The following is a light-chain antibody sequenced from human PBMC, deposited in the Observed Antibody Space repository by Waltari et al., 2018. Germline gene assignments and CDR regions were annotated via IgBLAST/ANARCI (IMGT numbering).Light chain of an antibody. CDR3: QKYVKLPAT. Sequence: ELVLTQSPGTLSLSPGERAILSCRTSQSVSNADLAWYQQKPGQAPRLLIYDASTRATGIPDRFSGSGSGTDFSLTISRLEPEDFAVYYCQKYVKLPATFGQGTKVEI. V-gene: IGKV3-20*01. J-gene: IGKJ1*01. CDR1: QSVSNAD. CDR2: DAS.